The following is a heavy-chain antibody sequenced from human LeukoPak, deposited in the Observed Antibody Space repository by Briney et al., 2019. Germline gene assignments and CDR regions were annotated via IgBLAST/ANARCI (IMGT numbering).Heavy chain of an antibody. CDR3: TSYYYDSSGYYNFDH. D-gene: IGHD3-22*01. V-gene: IGHV4-59*01. Sequence: SETLSLTCTVSGGFISSYYWSWIRQHPGKGLEWFGYIYYSGSTNYNPSLKSRVTISVDTSKNQFSLKLSSVTAADTAVYYCTSYYYDSSGYYNFDHWGQGTLVTVSS. CDR2: IYYSGST. CDR1: GGFISSYY. J-gene: IGHJ4*02.